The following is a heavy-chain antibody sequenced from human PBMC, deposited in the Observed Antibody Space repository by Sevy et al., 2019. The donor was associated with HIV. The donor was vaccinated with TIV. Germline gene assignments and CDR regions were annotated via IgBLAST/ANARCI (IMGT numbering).Heavy chain of an antibody. Sequence: GGSLRLSCVVSGFNFGSHWMTWVRQAPGRGLECVANIKPDEREKYYVESVKGRFTVSRDNVKNSLYLQMNSLRAEDTAVYYCARDLNWDSIWGQGTMVTVSS. J-gene: IGHJ3*02. D-gene: IGHD1-26*01. CDR3: ARDLNWDSI. V-gene: IGHV3-7*01. CDR2: IKPDEREK. CDR1: GFNFGSHW.